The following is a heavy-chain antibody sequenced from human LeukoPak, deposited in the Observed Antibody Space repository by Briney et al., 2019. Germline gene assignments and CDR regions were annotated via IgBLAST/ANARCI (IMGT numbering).Heavy chain of an antibody. J-gene: IGHJ4*02. CDR3: ARETQWEAFDY. Sequence: GGSLRLSCAASGFSLSSHSMNWVRQAPGKGLEWVPSISESSRDIYYADSVRGRFTISRDNARNSLDLQMNSLRAEDTAVYYCARETQWEAFDYWGQGTLVTVSS. D-gene: IGHD1-26*01. CDR1: GFSLSSHS. V-gene: IGHV3-21*01. CDR2: ISESSRDI.